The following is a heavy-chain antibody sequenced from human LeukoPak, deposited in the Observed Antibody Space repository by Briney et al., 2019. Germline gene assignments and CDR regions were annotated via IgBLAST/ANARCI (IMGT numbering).Heavy chain of an antibody. D-gene: IGHD3-22*01. CDR3: ARDPHYYDSSGNSYYFDY. J-gene: IGHJ4*02. CDR1: GYTFTGYY. CDR2: INPNSGGT. V-gene: IGHV1-2*04. Sequence: ASVKVSCKASGYTFTGYYMHWVRQAPGQGLEWMGWINPNSGGTNYAQKFQGWVTMTRDTSISTAYMELSRLRSDDTAVYYCARDPHYYDSSGNSYYFDYWGQGTLVTVSS.